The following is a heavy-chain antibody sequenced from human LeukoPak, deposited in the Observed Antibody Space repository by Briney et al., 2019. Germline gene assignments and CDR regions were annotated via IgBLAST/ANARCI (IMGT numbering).Heavy chain of an antibody. D-gene: IGHD4-17*01. Sequence: PSETLSLTCAVYGGSFSGYYWSWIRQPPGKGLEWIGEINHSGSTNYNPSLKSRVTISVDTSKNQFSLKLSSVTAADTAVYYCAGLRGRDYGDYWGNWFDPWGQGTLVTVSS. J-gene: IGHJ5*02. CDR3: AGLRGRDYGDYWGNWFDP. CDR2: INHSGST. V-gene: IGHV4-34*01. CDR1: GGSFSGYY.